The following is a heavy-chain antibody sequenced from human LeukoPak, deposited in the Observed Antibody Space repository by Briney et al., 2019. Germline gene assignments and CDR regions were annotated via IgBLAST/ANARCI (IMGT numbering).Heavy chain of an antibody. V-gene: IGHV4-4*02. CDR1: GGSITSGNW. CDR3: AKKDYYYMDV. Sequence: SETLSLTCAVSGGSITSGNWWTWVRQSPGKGLEWIGEIHHGGTTNYNPSLKSRVTISVDKSKNQFSLRLNSVTAADTAVYYCAKKDYYYMDVWGKGTTVTVSS. CDR2: IHHGGTT. J-gene: IGHJ6*03.